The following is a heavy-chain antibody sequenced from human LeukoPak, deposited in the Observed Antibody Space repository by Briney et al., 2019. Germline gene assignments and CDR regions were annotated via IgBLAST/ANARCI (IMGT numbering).Heavy chain of an antibody. Sequence: SETLSLTCTVSGGSISSYYWSWIRQPPGKGLEWIGYTYYSGSTNYNPSLKSRVTISVDTSKNQFSLKLSSVTAADTVVYYCARDRPRYSSGWNAFDIWGQGTMVTVPS. CDR3: ARDRPRYSSGWNAFDI. V-gene: IGHV4-59*01. CDR1: GGSISSYY. CDR2: TYYSGST. J-gene: IGHJ3*02. D-gene: IGHD6-19*01.